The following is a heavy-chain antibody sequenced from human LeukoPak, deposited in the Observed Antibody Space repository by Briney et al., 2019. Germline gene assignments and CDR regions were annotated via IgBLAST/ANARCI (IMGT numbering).Heavy chain of an antibody. J-gene: IGHJ4*02. Sequence: PSETLSLTCTVSGGSISSYYWSWIRQPAGKGLEWIGRIYTSGSTNYNPSLKSRVTMSVDTSKNQFSLKLSSVTAADTAVYYCARSGIEDIVLMVYAHFDYWGQGTLVTVSS. CDR1: GGSISSYY. D-gene: IGHD2-8*01. CDR2: IYTSGST. V-gene: IGHV4-4*07. CDR3: ARSGIEDIVLMVYAHFDY.